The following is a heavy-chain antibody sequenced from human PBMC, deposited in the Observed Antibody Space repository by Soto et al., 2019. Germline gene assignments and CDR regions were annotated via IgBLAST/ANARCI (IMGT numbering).Heavy chain of an antibody. V-gene: IGHV4-31*03. Sequence: QVQLQESGPGLVKPSQTLSLTCTVSGASMSSGGYYWTWIRQSPGKGLEWIGYIYYSGSTYYNPSLESRVAISLDTSSSQFSLPLHSVTAADTAIYYCARDRHNNFFDPWGQGTLVTVSS. D-gene: IGHD6-6*01. CDR3: ARDRHNNFFDP. J-gene: IGHJ5*02. CDR2: IYYSGST. CDR1: GASMSSGGYY.